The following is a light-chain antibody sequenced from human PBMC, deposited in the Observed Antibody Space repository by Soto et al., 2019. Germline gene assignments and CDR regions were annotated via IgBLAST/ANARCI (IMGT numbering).Light chain of an antibody. J-gene: IGLJ3*02. V-gene: IGLV1-44*01. CDR2: SND. CDR3: AAWDNSLNGWV. CDR1: SSNIGSNT. Sequence: QSVLTQAPSLSGTPGQRVTISCAGSSSNIGSNTVTWYQQVPGTAPKLLIYSNDQRPSGVPDRFSGSKSGTSASLAIAGLQTEDEADYYCAAWDNSLNGWVFGGGTKLTVL.